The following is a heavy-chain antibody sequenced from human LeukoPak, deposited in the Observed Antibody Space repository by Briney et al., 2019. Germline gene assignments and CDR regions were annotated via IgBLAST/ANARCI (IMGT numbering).Heavy chain of an antibody. CDR1: GGSFSGYY. V-gene: IGHV4-34*01. CDR2: INHSGST. Sequence: SETLSLTCAVYGGSFSGYYWSWIRQPPGKGLEWIGEINHSGSTNYNPSLKSRVTISVDTSKNQFSLKLSSVTAADTAVYYCSRGLGRCSGGSCYLYYYYYMDVWGKGTTVTVSS. CDR3: SRGLGRCSGGSCYLYYYYYMDV. J-gene: IGHJ6*03. D-gene: IGHD2-15*01.